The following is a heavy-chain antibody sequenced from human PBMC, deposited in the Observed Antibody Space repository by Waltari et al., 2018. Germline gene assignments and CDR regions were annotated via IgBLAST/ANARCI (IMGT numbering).Heavy chain of an antibody. Sequence: QVQLQESGPGLVKPSETLSLTCTVSGYSISRGYYWGWLRQPPGKGLEWIGSIYHSGSTYYNPSLKSRVTISVDTSKNQFSLKLSSVTAADTAVYYCARDGVLVVYAIGGVDYWGQGTLVIVSS. CDR3: ARDGVLVVYAIGGVDY. J-gene: IGHJ4*02. CDR2: IYHSGST. D-gene: IGHD2-8*02. CDR1: GYSISRGYY. V-gene: IGHV4-38-2*02.